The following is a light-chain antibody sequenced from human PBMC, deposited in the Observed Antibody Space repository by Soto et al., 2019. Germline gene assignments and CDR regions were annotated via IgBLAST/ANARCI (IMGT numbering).Light chain of an antibody. CDR2: EVS. Sequence: QSALTQPPSASGSPGQSVTLSCTGTSSDVGAYNYVSWYQQHPGKAPKLVIYEVSKRPSGVPDRFSGSQSGNTASLTISGLQPEDEADYYCSSYTTSNTRQIVFGTGTKVTVL. J-gene: IGLJ1*01. CDR3: SSYTTSNTRQIV. CDR1: SSDVGAYNY. V-gene: IGLV2-8*01.